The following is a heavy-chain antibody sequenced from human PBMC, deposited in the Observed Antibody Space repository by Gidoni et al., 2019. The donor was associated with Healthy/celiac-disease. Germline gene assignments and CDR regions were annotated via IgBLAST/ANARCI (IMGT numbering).Heavy chain of an antibody. CDR2: ISYDGSNK. CDR1: GSTFSSYG. D-gene: IGHD6-6*01. CDR3: AKGHSSSSAFDY. V-gene: IGHV3-30*18. Sequence: QVQLVESGGGVVQPGRSLRLPCAASGSTFSSYGMHWVRQAPGKGLEWVAVISYDGSNKYYADSVKGRFTISRDNSKNTLYLQMNSLRAEDTAVYYCAKGHSSSSAFDYWGQGTLVTVSS. J-gene: IGHJ4*02.